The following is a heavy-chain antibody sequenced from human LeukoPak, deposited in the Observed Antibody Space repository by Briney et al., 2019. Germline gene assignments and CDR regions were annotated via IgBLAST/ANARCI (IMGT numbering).Heavy chain of an antibody. V-gene: IGHV4-30-2*01. D-gene: IGHD4-11*01. J-gene: IGHJ4*02. CDR2: IYHSGST. CDR1: GGSISSGGYY. Sequence: ASETLSLTCTVSGGSISSGGYYWSWIRQPPGKGLEWIGYIYHSGSTYYNPSLKSRVTISVDRSKNQFSLKLSSVTAADTAVYYCARDRTGYSNQYYFDYWGQGTLVTVSS. CDR3: ARDRTGYSNQYYFDY.